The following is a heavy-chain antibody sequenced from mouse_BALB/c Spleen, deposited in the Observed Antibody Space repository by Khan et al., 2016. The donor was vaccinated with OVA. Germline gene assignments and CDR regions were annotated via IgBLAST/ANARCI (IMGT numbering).Heavy chain of an antibody. CDR1: GYSITTDYA. D-gene: IGHD1-1*01. CDR3: ARIYGGDFYY. Sequence: VQLKESGPGLVKPSQSLSLTCTVTGYSITTDYAWNWIRQFPGSKLEWMGHISYSGNTKYNPSLKSRISITRDTSKNQFFLQLKSVTTEDTARYYCARIYGGDFYYWGQGTTPPVSP. V-gene: IGHV3-2*02. J-gene: IGHJ2*01. CDR2: ISYSGNT.